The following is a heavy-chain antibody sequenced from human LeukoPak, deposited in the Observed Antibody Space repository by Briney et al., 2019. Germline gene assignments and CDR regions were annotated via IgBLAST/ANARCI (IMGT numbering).Heavy chain of an antibody. CDR2: IKEDGSDK. Sequence: GGSLRLSCAASGFTFSNYWMSWVRQAPGKGLEWVANIKEDGSDKYYVDSVKGRFTISRDNAKNLLYLQMNSLRAEDTAVYYCARDIYDSSGGMDVWGKGTTVTVSS. D-gene: IGHD3-22*01. CDR3: ARDIYDSSGGMDV. J-gene: IGHJ6*04. CDR1: GFTFSNYW. V-gene: IGHV3-7*01.